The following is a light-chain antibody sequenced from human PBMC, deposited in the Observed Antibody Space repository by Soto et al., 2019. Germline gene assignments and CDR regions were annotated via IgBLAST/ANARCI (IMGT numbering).Light chain of an antibody. CDR2: EVS. V-gene: IGLV2-14*01. CDR3: SSYTSSRTPYG. CDR1: SSDVGGYNY. J-gene: IGLJ1*01. Sequence: QSALTQPASVSGSPGQSITISCTGTSSDVGGYNYVSWYQQHPGKAPKLMIYEVSNRPSGVSNRFSGSKSGNTASLTISGLQAEDEADYYCSSYTSSRTPYGFGTGTKLTVL.